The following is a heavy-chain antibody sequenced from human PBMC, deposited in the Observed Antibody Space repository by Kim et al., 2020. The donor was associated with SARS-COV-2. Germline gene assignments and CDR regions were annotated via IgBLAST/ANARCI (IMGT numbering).Heavy chain of an antibody. J-gene: IGHJ4*02. CDR2: ISSSSSTI. D-gene: IGHD2-15*01. CDR3: ARARGYAIDY. CDR1: GFTFSSYS. Sequence: GGSLRLSCAASGFTFSSYSMNWVRQAPGKGLEWVSYISSSSSTIYYADSVKGRFTISGDTAKKSLYLQMSSLSAEDTAVYYCARARGYAIDYWDQVTL. V-gene: IGHV3-48*04.